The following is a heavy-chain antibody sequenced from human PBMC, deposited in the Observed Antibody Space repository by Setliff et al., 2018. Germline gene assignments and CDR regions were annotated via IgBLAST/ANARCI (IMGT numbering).Heavy chain of an antibody. Sequence: GSLRLSCAASGFTFSSYAMSWVRQAPGKGLEWVSAISGSGGSTYYADSVKGRFTISRDNSKNTLYLQMTSLRAEDTAVFYCARDRGSGSYFLRYFDYWGQGTLVTVSS. CDR3: ARDRGSGSYFLRYFDY. V-gene: IGHV3-23*01. J-gene: IGHJ4*02. CDR2: ISGSGGST. D-gene: IGHD1-26*01. CDR1: GFTFSSYA.